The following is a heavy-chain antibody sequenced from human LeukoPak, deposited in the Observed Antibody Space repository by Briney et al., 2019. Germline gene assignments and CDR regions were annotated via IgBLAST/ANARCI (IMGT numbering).Heavy chain of an antibody. Sequence: PSETLSLTCTVSRGSITSSSSYWGWIRQPPGKGLEWIGSAYYSGSTYYNPSLKSRVTISVDTSKNQFSLKLRSVTAADTAVYYCARHMGATRAFDIWGQGIMVTVSS. CDR1: RGSITSSSSY. V-gene: IGHV4-39*01. D-gene: IGHD1-26*01. CDR2: AYYSGST. J-gene: IGHJ3*02. CDR3: ARHMGATRAFDI.